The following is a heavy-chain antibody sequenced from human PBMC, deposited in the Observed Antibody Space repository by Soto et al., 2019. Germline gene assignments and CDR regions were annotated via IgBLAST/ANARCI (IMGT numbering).Heavy chain of an antibody. J-gene: IGHJ4*02. CDR3: VRKTGTTFLGSFFDH. V-gene: IGHV4-30-4*01. D-gene: IGHD1-7*01. Sequence: QVQLQETGPGLVKPSQTLSLTCTVYGVSITSGDNYWSWIRQPPGKGLEWIGYIFYIGNAYYNPSLQSRVIISVDTSRNQFSLRLTSVTAADTAVYYCVRKTGTTFLGSFFDHWGQGTLVTVSS. CDR1: GVSITSGDNY. CDR2: IFYIGNA.